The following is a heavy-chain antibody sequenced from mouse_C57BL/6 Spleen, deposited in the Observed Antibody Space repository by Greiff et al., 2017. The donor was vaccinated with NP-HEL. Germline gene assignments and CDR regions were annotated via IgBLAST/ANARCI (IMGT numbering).Heavy chain of an antibody. CDR1: GYTFTSYW. Sequence: QVQLQQPGAELVKPGASVKMSCKASGYTFTSYWITWVKQRPGQGLEWIGDIYPGSGSTNYNEKFKSKATLTVDTSSSTAYMQLSSLTSEDSAVYYCAREDGNYEAMDYWGQGTSVTVSS. J-gene: IGHJ4*01. V-gene: IGHV1-55*01. CDR3: AREDGNYEAMDY. CDR2: IYPGSGST. D-gene: IGHD2-1*01.